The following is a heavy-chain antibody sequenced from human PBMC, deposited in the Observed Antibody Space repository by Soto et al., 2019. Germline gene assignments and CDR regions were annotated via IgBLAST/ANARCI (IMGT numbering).Heavy chain of an antibody. CDR1: GGSFSGYY. CDR2: INHSGST. Sequence: PSETLSLTCAVYGGSFSGYYWSWIRQPPGTGLEWIGEINHSGSTNYNPSLKSRVTISVDTSKNQFSLKLRSVTAADTAVYYSARALRYFDWLFVGWFDPWGQGTLVTVSS. J-gene: IGHJ5*02. CDR3: ARALRYFDWLFVGWFDP. D-gene: IGHD3-9*01. V-gene: IGHV4-34*01.